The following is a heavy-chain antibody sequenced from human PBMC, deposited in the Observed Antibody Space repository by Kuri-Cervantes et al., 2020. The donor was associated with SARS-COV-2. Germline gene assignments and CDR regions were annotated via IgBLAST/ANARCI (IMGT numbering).Heavy chain of an antibody. D-gene: IGHD6-25*01. J-gene: IGHJ5*02. CDR3: ARDSPGATNWFDP. V-gene: IGHV4-39*07. CDR1: GGSISSSSYY. CDR2: IYYSGST. Sequence: SETLSLTCTVSGGSISSSSYYWGWIRQPPGKGLEWIGSIYYSGSTYYNPSLQSRVTISVDTSKNQFSLKLSSVTAADTAVYYCARDSPGATNWFDPWGQGTLVTVSS.